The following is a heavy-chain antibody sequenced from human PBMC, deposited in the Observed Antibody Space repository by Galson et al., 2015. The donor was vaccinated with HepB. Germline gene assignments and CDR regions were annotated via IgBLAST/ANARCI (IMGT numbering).Heavy chain of an antibody. D-gene: IGHD6-13*01. Sequence: ETLSLTCAVYGGSFSGYYWSWIRQPPGKGLEWIGEINHSGSTNYNPSLKSRVTISVDTSKNQFSLKLSSVTAADTAVYYCARGSKYWGQGTLVTVSS. CDR1: GGSFSGYY. J-gene: IGHJ4*02. CDR2: INHSGST. V-gene: IGHV4-34*01. CDR3: ARGSKY.